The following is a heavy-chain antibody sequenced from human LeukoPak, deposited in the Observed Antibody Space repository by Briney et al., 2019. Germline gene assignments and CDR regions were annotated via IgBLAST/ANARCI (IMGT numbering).Heavy chain of an antibody. CDR3: ARDYPSWGYFDY. CDR1: GGSISSYY. Sequence: SETLSLTCTVSGGSISSYYWSWIRQPAGKGLEWIGRIYTSGSTYYNPSLKSRVTISVDTSKNQFSLKLSSVTAADTAVYCCARDYPSWGYFDYWGQGTLVTVSS. V-gene: IGHV4-4*07. J-gene: IGHJ4*02. D-gene: IGHD3-16*01. CDR2: IYTSGST.